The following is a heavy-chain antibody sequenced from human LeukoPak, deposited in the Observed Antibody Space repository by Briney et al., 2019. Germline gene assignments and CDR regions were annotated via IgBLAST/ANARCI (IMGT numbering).Heavy chain of an antibody. CDR1: DFSIINIYY. J-gene: IGHJ6*03. D-gene: IGHD6-6*01. CDR3: ARHVWGSISYMDV. Sequence: PSGTLSLTCTVSDFSIINIYYWGRIRQPPGKGLEWIGSIYHSGSIYYNPSLRSRGTISVDTSKNQFSLRLSSVTAADTAVYYCARHVWGSISYMDVWGKGTTVTVSS. CDR2: IYHSGSI. V-gene: IGHV4-38-2*02.